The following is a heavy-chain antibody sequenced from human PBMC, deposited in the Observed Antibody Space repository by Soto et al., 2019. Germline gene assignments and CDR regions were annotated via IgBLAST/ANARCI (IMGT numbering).Heavy chain of an antibody. CDR1: NSSIGSYY. V-gene: IGHV4-59*01. D-gene: IGHD6-13*01. J-gene: IGHJ5*02. CDR2: IYYSGST. CDR3: ARVGRLITAAGLLDA. Sequence: SETLSLTCTISNSSIGSYYWTWIRQPPGKGLEWIGHIYYSGSTNYNPSLKSRLTLSLDTSKNQFSLKLTSVTAADTAVYYCARVGRLITAAGLLDAWGQGTLVTVSS.